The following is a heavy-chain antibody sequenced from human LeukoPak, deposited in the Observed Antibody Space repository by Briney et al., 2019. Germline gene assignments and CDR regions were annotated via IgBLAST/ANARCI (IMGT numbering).Heavy chain of an antibody. J-gene: IGHJ6*02. Sequence: GGSLRLSCAASGFTFSSYSMNWVRQAPGKGLEWVSCISSSSSYIYYADSVKGRFTISRDNAKNSLYLQMNSLGAEDTAVYYCARREVTPPYDYYGMDVWGQGTTVTVSS. CDR1: GFTFSSYS. D-gene: IGHD2-21*02. CDR2: ISSSSSYI. V-gene: IGHV3-21*01. CDR3: ARREVTPPYDYYGMDV.